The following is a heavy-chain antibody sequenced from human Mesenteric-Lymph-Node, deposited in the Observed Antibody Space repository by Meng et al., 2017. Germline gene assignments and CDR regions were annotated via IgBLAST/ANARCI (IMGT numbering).Heavy chain of an antibody. V-gene: IGHV3-11*04. CDR2: ISSTGRTI. J-gene: IGHJ4*02. Sequence: GESLKISCAASGFTFSDYYMNWIRLAPGKGLEWISYISSTGRTIYYADSVKGRFTISRDNAKNSLYLQMNSLRAEDTAVYYCARDEGDGYSKTFDYWGQGTLVTVSS. CDR3: ARDEGDGYSKTFDY. CDR1: GFTFSDYY. D-gene: IGHD5-24*01.